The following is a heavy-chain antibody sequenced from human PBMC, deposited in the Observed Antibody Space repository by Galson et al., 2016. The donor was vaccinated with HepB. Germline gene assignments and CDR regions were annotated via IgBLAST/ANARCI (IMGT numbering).Heavy chain of an antibody. J-gene: IGHJ4*02. CDR2: VNSGGYAV. Sequence: SLRLSCAASGFTFNISAMAWVRQVPGKGLEWVSSVNSGGYAVYADSLKGRFTISRDNAKNSVDLQMDSLRSEDTALYYCARGPGSFSCWGQGILVTVSS. D-gene: IGHD1-26*01. CDR3: ARGPGSFSC. V-gene: IGHV3-48*03. CDR1: GFTFNISA.